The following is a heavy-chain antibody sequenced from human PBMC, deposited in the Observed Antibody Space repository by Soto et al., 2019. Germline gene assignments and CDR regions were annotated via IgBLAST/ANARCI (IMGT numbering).Heavy chain of an antibody. Sequence: EVQLLESGGGLVQPGGSLRLSCAASGFTFSRYAMSWVRQSPGRRLAWVSGISVRGGSTYYADSVKGRFNISRANSKNPLSLQMNSPTAEAPAVYYRASNTRYDPPDSWGRRTLVTVSS. V-gene: IGHV3-23*01. D-gene: IGHD3-16*01. J-gene: IGHJ4*02. CDR1: GFTFSRYA. CDR3: ASNTRYDPPDS. CDR2: ISVRGGST.